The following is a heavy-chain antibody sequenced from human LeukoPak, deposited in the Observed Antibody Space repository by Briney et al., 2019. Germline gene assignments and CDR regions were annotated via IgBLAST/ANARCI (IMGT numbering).Heavy chain of an antibody. Sequence: PGGSLRLSCAASGFTFSDHYMDWVRQAPGKGLEWVGRTRNKANSYTTEYAASVKGRFTISRDDSKNSPYLQMNSLKTEDTAVYYCARRADDYDSSGQYFDYWGQGTLVTVSS. CDR2: TRNKANSYTT. CDR1: GFTFSDHY. J-gene: IGHJ4*02. CDR3: ARRADDYDSSGQYFDY. V-gene: IGHV3-72*01. D-gene: IGHD3-22*01.